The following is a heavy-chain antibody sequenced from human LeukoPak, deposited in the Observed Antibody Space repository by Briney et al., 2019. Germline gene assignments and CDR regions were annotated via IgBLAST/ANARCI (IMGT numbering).Heavy chain of an antibody. V-gene: IGHV3-30*18. CDR2: ISYDGSNK. CDR3: AKGMGDSSGYYYRIWYYMDV. D-gene: IGHD3-22*01. Sequence: GGSLRLSCAASGFTFSSYGMHWVRQAPGKGLEWVAVISYDGSNKYYADSVKGRFTISRDNSKNTLYLQMNSLRAEDTAVYYCAKGMGDSSGYYYRIWYYMDVWGKGTTVTVSS. J-gene: IGHJ6*03. CDR1: GFTFSSYG.